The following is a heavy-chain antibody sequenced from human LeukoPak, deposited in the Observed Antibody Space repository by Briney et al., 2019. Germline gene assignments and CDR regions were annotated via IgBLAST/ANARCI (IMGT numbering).Heavy chain of an antibody. CDR3: ARERHYGDAGSYYYYYYMDV. V-gene: IGHV3-48*03. J-gene: IGHJ6*03. CDR2: ISSSSSTI. D-gene: IGHD4-17*01. Sequence: PGGSLRLSCAASGFTFSSYEMNWIRQAPGKGLEWVAYISSSSSTIYYADSVKGRFTISRDNAKNSLYLQMNSLRAEDTAVYYCARERHYGDAGSYYYYYYMDVWGKGTTVTVSS. CDR1: GFTFSSYE.